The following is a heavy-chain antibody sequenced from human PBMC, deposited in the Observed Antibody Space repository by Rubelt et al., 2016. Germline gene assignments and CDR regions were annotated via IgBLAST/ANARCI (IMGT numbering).Heavy chain of an antibody. Sequence: EVQLVESRGVFVQPGGSLRLSCAVSGFTFSSSAMSWVRQAPGKGLKWVSYISSTSSTIHYADSVKGRFTISRDNAKNSLYLQMNSLRAEDTAVYYGTRGYYSFDPWGQGALVTVSS. D-gene: IGHD1-26*01. CDR3: TRGYYSFDP. J-gene: IGHJ5*02. CDR1: GFTFSSSA. CDR2: ISSTSSTI. V-gene: IGHV3-48*04.